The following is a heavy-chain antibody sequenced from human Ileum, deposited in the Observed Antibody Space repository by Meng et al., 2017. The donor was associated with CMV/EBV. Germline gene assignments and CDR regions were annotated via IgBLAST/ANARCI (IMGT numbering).Heavy chain of an antibody. CDR2: ISGSGIST. Sequence: CVVSNFTLSNYAMSWVRQAPGRGLEWVSGISGSGISTYYVDSVKGRFTISRDNSKNTLYLQMNSLRAEDTAVYYCAKGPDIVVDLIDYWGQGTLVTVSS. J-gene: IGHJ4*02. D-gene: IGHD2-15*01. V-gene: IGHV3-23*01. CDR1: NFTLSNYA. CDR3: AKGPDIVVDLIDY.